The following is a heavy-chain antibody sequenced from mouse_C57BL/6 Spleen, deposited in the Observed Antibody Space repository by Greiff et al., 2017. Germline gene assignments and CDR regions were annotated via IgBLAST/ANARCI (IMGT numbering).Heavy chain of an antibody. Sequence: QVQLQQSGPELVKPGASVKISCKASGYAFSSSWMNWVKQRPGTGLEWIGRIYPGDGDTNYNGKFKGKATLTADKSSSTAYMQLSSLTSEDSAVYFCARVGYYDYDEGFAYWGQGTLVTVSA. CDR1: GYAFSSSW. CDR3: ARVGYYDYDEGFAY. CDR2: IYPGDGDT. D-gene: IGHD2-4*01. J-gene: IGHJ3*01. V-gene: IGHV1-82*01.